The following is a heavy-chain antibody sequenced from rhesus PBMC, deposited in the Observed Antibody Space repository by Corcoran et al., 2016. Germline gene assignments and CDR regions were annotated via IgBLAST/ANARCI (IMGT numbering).Heavy chain of an antibody. Sequence: QVQLQESGPGLVKPSETLSLTCAVSGGSISDSYRWSWIRQPPGKGLEWIGYIYGSSTTTNYNPSLKSRVTITKDTSKNQFSWKLSSVTSADTAVYYCARLRSGDYYSFDYWGQGVLVTVSS. D-gene: IGHD3-34*01. J-gene: IGHJ4*01. CDR3: ARLRSGDYYSFDY. V-gene: IGHV4S10*01. CDR2: IYGSSTTT. CDR1: GGSISDSYR.